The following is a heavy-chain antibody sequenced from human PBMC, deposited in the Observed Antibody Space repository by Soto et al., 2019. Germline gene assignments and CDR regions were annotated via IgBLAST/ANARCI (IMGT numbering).Heavy chain of an antibody. J-gene: IGHJ2*01. CDR2: IYYSGST. CDR1: GGSISSSSYY. V-gene: IGHV4-39*07. CDR3: ARDRELVWYFDL. Sequence: SETLSLTCTVSGGSISSSSYYWGWIRQPPGKGLEWIGSIYYSGSTYYNPSLKSRVTISVDTSKNQFSLKLSSVTAADTAVYYCARDRELVWYFDLWGRGTLVTVSS.